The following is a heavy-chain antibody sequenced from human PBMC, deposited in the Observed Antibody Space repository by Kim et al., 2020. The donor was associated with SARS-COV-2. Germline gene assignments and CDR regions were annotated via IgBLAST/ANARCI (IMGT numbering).Heavy chain of an antibody. CDR3: AIGYQLLTFDY. Sequence: TRHSPSFQGKVTISADKSISTAYLQWSSLKASDTAMYYCAIGYQLLTFDYWGQGTLVTVSS. CDR2: T. D-gene: IGHD2-2*01. J-gene: IGHJ4*02. V-gene: IGHV5-51*01.